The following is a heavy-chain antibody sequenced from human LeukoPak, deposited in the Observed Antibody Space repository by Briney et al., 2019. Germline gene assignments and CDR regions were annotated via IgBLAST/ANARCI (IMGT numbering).Heavy chain of an antibody. CDR2: ISSSSTTI. CDR1: GFTFSSYS. J-gene: IGHJ4*02. CDR3: ARDRNTDFWSGYYTNYFDY. D-gene: IGHD3-3*01. V-gene: IGHV3-48*01. Sequence: GGSLRLSCAASGFTFSSYSMMWVRQAPGKGLEWVSYISSSSTTIHYADSVKGRFTISRDNAKNSVYLQMNSLRAEDTAVYYCARDRNTDFWSGYYTNYFDYWGQGTLVTVSS.